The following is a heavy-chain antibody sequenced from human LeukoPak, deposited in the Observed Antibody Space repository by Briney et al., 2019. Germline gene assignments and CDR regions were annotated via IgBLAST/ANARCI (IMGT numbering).Heavy chain of an antibody. Sequence: GGSLRLSCTVSGFTVSSNSMSWVRQAPGKGLEWVSFIYSDNTYYSDSVKGRFTISRDNSKNTLYLQMNSLRAEDTAVYYCARDMKLRRWFDPWGQGTLVTVSS. CDR3: ARDMKLRRWFDP. CDR1: GFTVSSNS. CDR2: IYSDNT. D-gene: IGHD4-23*01. V-gene: IGHV3-53*01. J-gene: IGHJ5*02.